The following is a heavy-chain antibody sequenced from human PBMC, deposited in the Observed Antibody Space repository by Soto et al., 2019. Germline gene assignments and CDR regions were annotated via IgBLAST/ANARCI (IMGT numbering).Heavy chain of an antibody. Sequence: SETLSLTCAVSGGSISSSNWWSWVRQPPGKGLEWIGEIYHSGSTNYNPSLKSRVTISVDTSKNQFSLKLSSVTAADTAVYYCARGQDDSSGYSQDFDYWGQGTLVTVSS. CDR1: GGSISSSNW. CDR3: ARGQDDSSGYSQDFDY. D-gene: IGHD3-22*01. V-gene: IGHV4-4*02. J-gene: IGHJ4*02. CDR2: IYHSGST.